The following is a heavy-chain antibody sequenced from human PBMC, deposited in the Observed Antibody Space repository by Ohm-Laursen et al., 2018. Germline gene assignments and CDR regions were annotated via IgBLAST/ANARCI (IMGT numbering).Heavy chain of an antibody. V-gene: IGHV4-34*01. CDR3: ARGIRNGSGSYYNVHYFDY. D-gene: IGHD3-10*01. J-gene: IGHJ4*02. CDR2: INHSGST. Sequence: TLSLTCAVYGGSFSGYYWSWIRQPPGKGLEWIGEINHSGSTNYNPSLKSRVTISVDTSKNQFSLKLSSVTAADTAVYYCARGIRNGSGSYYNVHYFDYWGQGTLVTVSS. CDR1: GGSFSGYY.